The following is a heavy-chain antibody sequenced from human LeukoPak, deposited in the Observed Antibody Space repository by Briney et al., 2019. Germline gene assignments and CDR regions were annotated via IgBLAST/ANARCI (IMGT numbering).Heavy chain of an antibody. V-gene: IGHV1-18*01. CDR3: ARTYCGGDCYSIDY. Sequence: ASGKVSFKSSGYTFTSYGISWVRQAPGQGLEWMGWISAYNGNTNYAQKLQGRVTMTTDTSTSTAYMELRSLRSDDTAVYYCARTYCGGDCYSIDYWGQGTLVTVSS. CDR1: GYTFTSYG. J-gene: IGHJ4*02. D-gene: IGHD2-21*02. CDR2: ISAYNGNT.